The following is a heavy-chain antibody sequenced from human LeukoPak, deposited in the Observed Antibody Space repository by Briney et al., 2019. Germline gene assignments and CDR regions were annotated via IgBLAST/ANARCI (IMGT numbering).Heavy chain of an antibody. J-gene: IGHJ4*02. V-gene: IGHV3-23*01. CDR1: AYSISSGF. D-gene: IGHD2-8*01. CDR3: AKQSYARSLGE. Sequence: ETLSLTCTVSAYSISSGFLWGWIRQPPGKGLEWISTTNSGGTSTYYAESVKGRFTISRDNSKNTLYLQMSSLRVEDTAVYYCAKQSYARSLGEGGPGTLVSVSS. CDR2: TNSGGTST.